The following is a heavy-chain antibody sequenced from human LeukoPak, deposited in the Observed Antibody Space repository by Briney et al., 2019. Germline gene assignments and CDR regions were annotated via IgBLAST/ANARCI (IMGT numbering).Heavy chain of an antibody. Sequence: GGSLRLSCAASGFTVSSNYMSWVRQAPGKGLEWVSVIYSGGSTYYADSVKGRFTISRDNSKSTLYIQMNSLRAEDTAVYYCARDLGEDIAKFDYWGQGTLVTVSS. CDR3: ARDLGEDIAKFDY. D-gene: IGHD2-15*01. CDR1: GFTVSSNY. J-gene: IGHJ4*02. V-gene: IGHV3-53*01. CDR2: IYSGGST.